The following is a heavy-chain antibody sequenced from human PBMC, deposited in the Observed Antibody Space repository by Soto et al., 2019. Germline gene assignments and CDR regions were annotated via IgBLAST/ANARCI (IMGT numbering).Heavy chain of an antibody. CDR3: ARGFRWDFWSGYLGRGMDV. CDR1: GYTFTSYD. J-gene: IGHJ6*02. V-gene: IGHV1-8*01. D-gene: IGHD3-3*01. CDR2: MNPNSGNT. Sequence: ASVKVSCKASGYTFTSYDINWVRQATGQGLEWMGWMNPNSGNTGYAQKFQGRVTMTRNTSISTAYMGLSSLRSEDTAVYYCARGFRWDFWSGYLGRGMDVWGQGTTVTVSS.